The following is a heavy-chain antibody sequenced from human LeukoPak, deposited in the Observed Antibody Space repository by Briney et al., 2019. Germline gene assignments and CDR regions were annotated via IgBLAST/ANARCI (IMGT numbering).Heavy chain of an antibody. CDR3: ARGAAGELGMDV. Sequence: ASVKVSCKASGGTFSSYAISWVRQAPGQGLEWMGWINPNSGGTNYAQKFQGRVTMTRDTSISTAYMELSRLRSDDTAVYYCARGAAGELGMDVWGKGTTVTVSS. D-gene: IGHD1-26*01. CDR2: INPNSGGT. CDR1: GGTFSSYA. J-gene: IGHJ6*03. V-gene: IGHV1-2*02.